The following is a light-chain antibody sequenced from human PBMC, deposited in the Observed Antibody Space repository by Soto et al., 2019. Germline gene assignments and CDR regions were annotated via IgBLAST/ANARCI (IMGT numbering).Light chain of an antibody. V-gene: IGKV3-15*01. CDR2: GAS. CDR1: QSLSSSY. J-gene: IGKJ1*01. Sequence: FTQSTGTLSLSQGERATLSCRASQSLSSSYLAWYQQRPGQAPRRLIYGASTRATGIPARFSGSGSGTEFTLTISSLQSEDFAVYYCQQYTNLPRTFCQGTKVDIK. CDR3: QQYTNLPRT.